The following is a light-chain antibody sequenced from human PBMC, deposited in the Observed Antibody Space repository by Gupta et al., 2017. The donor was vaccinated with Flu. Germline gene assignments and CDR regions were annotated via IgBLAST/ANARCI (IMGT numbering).Light chain of an antibody. CDR2: GAS. CDR3: QQYDNWPPWT. V-gene: IGKV3-15*01. J-gene: IGKJ1*01. CDR1: QSVSSS. Sequence: EIVMTQSPATLSFSPGERATLSCRASQSVSSSLAWYQQKPGQAPRLLIYGASTRATGIPARFSGSGCGKEFALTINSRQSEDFAVYYCQQYDNWPPWTFGQGTKVEIK.